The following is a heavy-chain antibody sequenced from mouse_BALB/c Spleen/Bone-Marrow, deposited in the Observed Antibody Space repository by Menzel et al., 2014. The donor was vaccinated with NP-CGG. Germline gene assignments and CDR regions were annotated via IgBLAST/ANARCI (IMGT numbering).Heavy chain of an antibody. Sequence: QRPGQGLEWIGVINPGSGGTNYNEKFKGKATLTADKSSSTAYMQLSSLTSDDSAVYFCAREIITSFAYWGQGTLVTVSA. CDR3: AREIITSFAY. D-gene: IGHD1-1*01. J-gene: IGHJ3*01. V-gene: IGHV1-54*01. CDR2: INPGSGGT.